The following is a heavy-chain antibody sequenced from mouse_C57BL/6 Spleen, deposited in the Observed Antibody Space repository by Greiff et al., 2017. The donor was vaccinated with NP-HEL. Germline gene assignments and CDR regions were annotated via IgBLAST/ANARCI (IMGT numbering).Heavy chain of an antibody. CDR1: GYTFTDYY. V-gene: IGHV1-76*01. Sequence: VHLVESGAELVRPGASVKLSCKASGYTFTDYYINWVKQRPGQGLEWIARIYPGSGNTYYNEKFKGKATLTAEKSSSTAYMQLSSLTSEDSAVYFCAREYYGSSYYFDYWGQGTTLTVSS. J-gene: IGHJ2*01. D-gene: IGHD1-1*01. CDR3: AREYYGSSYYFDY. CDR2: IYPGSGNT.